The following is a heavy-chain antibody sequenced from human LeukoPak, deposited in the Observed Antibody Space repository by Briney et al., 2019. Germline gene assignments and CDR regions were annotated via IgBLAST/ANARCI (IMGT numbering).Heavy chain of an antibody. CDR3: AREAAVAGIHPHDY. Sequence: TGGSLRLSCAASGFTFSSYWMSWVRQAPGKGLEWVANIKQDGSEKYYVDSVKGRFTISRDNAKNSLHLQMNSLRAEDTAVYYCAREAAVAGIHPHDYWGQGTLVTVSS. CDR2: IKQDGSEK. D-gene: IGHD6-19*01. CDR1: GFTFSSYW. V-gene: IGHV3-7*01. J-gene: IGHJ4*02.